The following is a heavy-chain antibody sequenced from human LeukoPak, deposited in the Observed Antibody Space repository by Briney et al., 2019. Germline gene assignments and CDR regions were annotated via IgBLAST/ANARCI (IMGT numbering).Heavy chain of an antibody. V-gene: IGHV3-53*01. CDR2: IYTGGST. D-gene: IGHD4/OR15-4a*01. J-gene: IGHJ3*02. CDR3: ARSREGAADAFDI. CDR1: GLTVSRNY. Sequence: GGSLRLSCAASGLTVSRNYLSWVRQAPGKELEWVSVIYTGGSTHYADSVKGRFTISRDNSKNTVYLQMNSLRAEDTAVYYCARSREGAADAFDIWGQGTMVTVSS.